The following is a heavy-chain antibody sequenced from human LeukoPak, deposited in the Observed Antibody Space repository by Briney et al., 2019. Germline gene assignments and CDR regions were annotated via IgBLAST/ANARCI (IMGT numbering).Heavy chain of an antibody. D-gene: IGHD2-15*01. CDR2: ISASGGST. CDR3: AKDQRWWSPHYLDL. V-gene: IGHV3-23*01. Sequence: PGGSLRLSCAASGFTFSSSAMSWVRQAPGKGLEWVSGISASGGSTYYADSVRSRFTISRDNSKNTLYVQMKSLRDEDTAVYYCAKDQRWWSPHYLDLWGQGTLVTVSS. CDR1: GFTFSSSA. J-gene: IGHJ4*02.